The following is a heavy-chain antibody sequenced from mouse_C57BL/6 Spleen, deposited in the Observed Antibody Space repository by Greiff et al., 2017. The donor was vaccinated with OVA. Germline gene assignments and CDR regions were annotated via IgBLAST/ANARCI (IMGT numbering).Heavy chain of an antibody. V-gene: IGHV1-50*01. J-gene: IGHJ2*01. CDR1: GYTFTSYW. Sequence: QVQLQQPGAELVKPGASVKLSCKASGYTFTSYWMQWVKQRPGQGLEWIGEIDPSDSYTNYNQKFKGKATLTVDTSSSTAYMQLSSLTSEDSAVYYCARNYYDFDYWGQGTTLTVSS. CDR3: ARNYYDFDY. CDR2: IDPSDSYT. D-gene: IGHD2-4*01.